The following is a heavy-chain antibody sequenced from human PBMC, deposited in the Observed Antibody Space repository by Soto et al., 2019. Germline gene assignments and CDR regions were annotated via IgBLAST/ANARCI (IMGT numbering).Heavy chain of an antibody. CDR2: INPSGGST. Sequence: ASVKVSCKASGYTFTSYYMHWVRQAPGQGLEWMGIINPSGGSTSYAQKFQGRVTMTRDTFTSTVYMELSSLRSEDTAVYYCARDLRPLVRPSGPSYSFDYWGQGTLVTVSS. J-gene: IGHJ4*02. CDR3: ARDLRPLVRPSGPSYSFDY. D-gene: IGHD2-21*01. CDR1: GYTFTSYY. V-gene: IGHV1-46*01.